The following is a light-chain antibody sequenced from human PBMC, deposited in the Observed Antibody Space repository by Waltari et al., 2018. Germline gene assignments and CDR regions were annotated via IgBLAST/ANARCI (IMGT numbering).Light chain of an antibody. CDR1: QTISSTY. J-gene: IGKJ3*01. CDR2: SAS. V-gene: IGKV3-20*01. CDR3: QLYGSSPLFT. Sequence: DIVLTQSPDTLSLSPGETATLSCRASQTISSTYLAWYQQKPGQAPTPLIPSASRRATAIPDRFSGSGSGTDFTLTVSRLEPDDFAVYYCQLYGSSPLFTFGPGTKVEIK.